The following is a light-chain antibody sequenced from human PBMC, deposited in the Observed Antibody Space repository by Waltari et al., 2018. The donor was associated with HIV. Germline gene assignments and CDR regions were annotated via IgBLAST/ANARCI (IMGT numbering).Light chain of an antibody. J-gene: IGKJ2*01. CDR1: QNVDSW. CDR2: KAS. Sequence: IQITQSPSILSASVGDRVTITCRASQNVDSWLAWYQQRPGKAPKLLIYKASTLQYGVPARFTGSGSGTNFTLTINSLHPDDFATYYCQQYNSDFYTFGLGTRLDLK. V-gene: IGKV1-5*03. CDR3: QQYNSDFYT.